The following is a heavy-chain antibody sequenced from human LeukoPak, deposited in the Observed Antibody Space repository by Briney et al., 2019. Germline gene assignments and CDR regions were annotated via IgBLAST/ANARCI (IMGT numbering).Heavy chain of an antibody. V-gene: IGHV4-30-2*06. Sequence: SETLSLTCTVSGDSISSGGYYWNWVRQSPGKGLEWIGCIHHSGSIHYTPSLKSRVTISVDRSNNQFSLKLSSVTAADTAVYYCARGTDAWKVGYWGQGTLVTVSS. D-gene: IGHD1-1*01. CDR1: GDSISSGGYY. CDR3: ARGTDAWKVGY. CDR2: IHHSGSI. J-gene: IGHJ4*02.